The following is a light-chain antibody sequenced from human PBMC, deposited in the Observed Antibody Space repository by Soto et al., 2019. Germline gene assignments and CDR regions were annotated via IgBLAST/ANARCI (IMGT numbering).Light chain of an antibody. Sequence: EIVLTQSQDTLSLSPGVRATLSCRASQRVSSGFLGWYQQKPGQAPRLLIYRASIRATGIPDRFTGSWSGTDFSLTISRLEPEDFAVYYCQQYESSPLTFGGGTKVEIK. J-gene: IGKJ4*01. CDR2: RAS. CDR3: QQYESSPLT. CDR1: QRVSSGF. V-gene: IGKV3-20*01.